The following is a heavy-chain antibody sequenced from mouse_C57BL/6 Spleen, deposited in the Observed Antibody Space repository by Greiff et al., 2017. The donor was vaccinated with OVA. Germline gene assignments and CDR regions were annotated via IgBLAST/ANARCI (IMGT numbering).Heavy chain of an antibody. D-gene: IGHD1-1*01. V-gene: IGHV1-81*01. J-gene: IGHJ2*01. CDR1: GYTFTSYG. Sequence: QVQLKQSGAELARPGASVKLSCKASGYTFTSYGISWVKQRTGQGLEWIGEIYPRSGNTYYNEKFKGKATLTADKSSSTAYMELRSLTSEDSAVYFCASSPGHYYGSSYFDYWGQGTTLTVSS. CDR3: ASSPGHYYGSSYFDY. CDR2: IYPRSGNT.